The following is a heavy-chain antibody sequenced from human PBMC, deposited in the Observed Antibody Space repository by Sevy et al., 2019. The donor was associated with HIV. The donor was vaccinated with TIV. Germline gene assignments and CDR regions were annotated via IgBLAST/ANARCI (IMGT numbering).Heavy chain of an antibody. D-gene: IGHD1-26*01. V-gene: IGHV4-59*01. CDR3: ARVGSDWELDY. J-gene: IGHJ4*02. CDR2: IYYSGRT. Sequence: SGTLSLTCTVSGGSIRSYYWSWIRQPPGKGLEWFGYIYYSGRTNYNPSLKSRVTISVDTSENQFSLKLSSVTAADTAVYYCARVGSDWELDYWGQGTLVTVSS. CDR1: GGSIRSYY.